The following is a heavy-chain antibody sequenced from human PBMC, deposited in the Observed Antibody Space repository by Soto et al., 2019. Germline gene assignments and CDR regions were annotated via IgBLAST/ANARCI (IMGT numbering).Heavy chain of an antibody. CDR2: TSAYNGNI. D-gene: IGHD3-3*01. J-gene: IGHJ4*02. CDR3: VRMEVLRFLEWLPRPEGFDY. V-gene: IGHV1-18*01. Sequence: ASVKVSCKPSGYTFTSYGIRWMRQAPGQGLDMVGWTSAYNGNINYAHNLQGRVSNTTHTSTSTAHIDLTSLSSDDTAVFYCVRMEVLRFLEWLPRPEGFDYWGQGTLVTVSS. CDR1: GYTFTSYG.